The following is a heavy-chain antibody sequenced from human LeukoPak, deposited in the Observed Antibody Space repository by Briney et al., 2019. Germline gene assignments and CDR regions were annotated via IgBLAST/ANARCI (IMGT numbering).Heavy chain of an antibody. CDR3: ASAGGWQWLVPDAFDI. CDR2: INSDGSST. D-gene: IGHD6-19*01. J-gene: IGHJ3*02. V-gene: IGHV3-74*01. Sequence: AESLTLSCAPSRFTFSSYWMHWVRQAPGKGLVWVSRINSDGSSTSYAASVKGRFTISRDNGTNTLYLQMNSLRAEDTAVYYCASAGGWQWLVPDAFDIWGQGTMVTVSS. CDR1: RFTFSSYW.